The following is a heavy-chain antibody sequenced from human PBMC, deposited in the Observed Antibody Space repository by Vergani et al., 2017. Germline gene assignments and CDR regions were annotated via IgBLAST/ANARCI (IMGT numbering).Heavy chain of an antibody. CDR2: FDPEDGET. CDR1: GYTLTELS. D-gene: IGHD3-22*01. V-gene: IGHV1-24*01. CDR3: ATRIGGYDSSGYAFDI. J-gene: IGHJ3*02. Sequence: QVQLVQSGAEVKKPGASVKVSCKVSGYTLTELSMHWVRQAPGKGLEWMGGFDPEDGETIYAQKFQGRVTMTEDTSTDTAYMGLSSLRSEDTAVYYCATRIGGYDSSGYAFDIWGQGTMVTVSS.